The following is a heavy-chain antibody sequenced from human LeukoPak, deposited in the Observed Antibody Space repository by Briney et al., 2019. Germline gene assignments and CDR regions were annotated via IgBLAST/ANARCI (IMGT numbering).Heavy chain of an antibody. Sequence: SETLSLTCAVHVEPFRAYYGNWIRQSPGKGLEWIGEINHRGETNYIPSLQSLVTMSVDTSKNQFSLRLSSLTAADTAIYYCAGVLGIRGPALAYWGQGTPVTVSS. CDR2: INHRGET. CDR1: VEPFRAYY. V-gene: IGHV4-34*01. J-gene: IGHJ4*02. CDR3: AGVLGIRGPALAY. D-gene: IGHD1-14*01.